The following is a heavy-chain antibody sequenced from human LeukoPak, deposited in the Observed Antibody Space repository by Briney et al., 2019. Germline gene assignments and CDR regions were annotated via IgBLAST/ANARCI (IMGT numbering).Heavy chain of an antibody. D-gene: IGHD6-13*01. Sequence: SETLSLTCTVSGGSISSYYWSWIRQPPGKGLEWIGYIYYSGSTNYNPSLKSRVTISVDTSKNQFSLKLSSVTAADTAVYYCARDSRGEQLVRYYYYGMDVWGQGTTVTVSS. CDR2: IYYSGST. CDR3: ARDSRGEQLVRYYYYGMDV. V-gene: IGHV4-59*01. CDR1: GGSISSYY. J-gene: IGHJ6*02.